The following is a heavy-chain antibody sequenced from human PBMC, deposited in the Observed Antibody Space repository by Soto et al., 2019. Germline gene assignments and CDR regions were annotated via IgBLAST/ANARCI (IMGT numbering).Heavy chain of an antibody. Sequence: PSETLSLTCAVYGGSFSGYYWSWIRQPPGKGLEWIGEINHSGSTNYNPSLKSRVTISVDTSKNQFSLKLSSVTAADTAVYYCARGGRGMGYFDWLSAGWFDLWGQGTLVTVSS. CDR1: GGSFSGYY. D-gene: IGHD3-9*01. CDR3: ARGGRGMGYFDWLSAGWFDL. CDR2: INHSGST. V-gene: IGHV4-34*01. J-gene: IGHJ5*02.